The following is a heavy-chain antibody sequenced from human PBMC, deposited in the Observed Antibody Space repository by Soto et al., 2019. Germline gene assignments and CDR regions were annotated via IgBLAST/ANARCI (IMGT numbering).Heavy chain of an antibody. V-gene: IGHV1-18*01. CDR2: IGAYSGYT. CDR1: GYIFTTSG. D-gene: IGHD3-10*01. CDR3: ARAHNSGTYSFY. Sequence: QIQLQQSGAEVKKPGASVKVSCKAPGYIFTTSGITWVRQAPGQGLEWMGWIGAYSGYTVYAQKVEGRVSMTTDTSTSTAYMELRSLRSDDTAVYYCARAHNSGTYSFYWGQGTLVTVSS. J-gene: IGHJ4*02.